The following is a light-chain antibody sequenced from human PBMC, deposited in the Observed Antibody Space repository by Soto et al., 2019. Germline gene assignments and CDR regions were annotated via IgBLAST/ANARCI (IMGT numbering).Light chain of an antibody. CDR2: EVN. Sequence: QSVLTQPASVSGSPGQSISISCTGTSSDVGGYNYVSWYQQHPGKAPKLMIYEVNSRPSGVSNRFSGSKSGNTASLTISGLQAEDEADYYCSSYTSSSTLEVFGTGTKVT. V-gene: IGLV2-14*01. CDR1: SSDVGGYNY. J-gene: IGLJ1*01. CDR3: SSYTSSSTLEV.